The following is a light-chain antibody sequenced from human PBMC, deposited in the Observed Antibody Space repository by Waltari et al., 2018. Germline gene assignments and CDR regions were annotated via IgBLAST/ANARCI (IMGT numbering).Light chain of an antibody. CDR2: WAS. J-gene: IGKJ5*01. CDR3: QQYSSPSSIT. V-gene: IGKV4-1*01. CDR1: QHILYNGNNRQC. Sequence: IVMTQYPDSLAVSLGERATINCKSSQHILYNGNNRQCLAWYQQKPGQPPRLLIYWASSRESGVPDRFSGSGSGTDFTLTISSLQAEDVAVYYCQQYSSPSSITFGQGTRLEIK.